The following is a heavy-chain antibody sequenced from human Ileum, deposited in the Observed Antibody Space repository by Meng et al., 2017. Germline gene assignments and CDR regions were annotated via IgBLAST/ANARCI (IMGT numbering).Heavy chain of an antibody. J-gene: IGHJ4*02. D-gene: IGHD2-8*01. V-gene: IGHV4-30-4*01. CDR2: IYSNGNT. Sequence: QVQLQESGPRLVKPSQTLSLTCTVSGGPISRGDYYWSWVRQSPGKGPAWIGYIYSNGNTYSNPSLRGRLMISIDTSKNQFSLKLSSVTASDTAGYYCARAPKYCTNAVCSRPLDSWGQGTLVTVSS. CDR3: ARAPKYCTNAVCSRPLDS. CDR1: GGPISRGDYY.